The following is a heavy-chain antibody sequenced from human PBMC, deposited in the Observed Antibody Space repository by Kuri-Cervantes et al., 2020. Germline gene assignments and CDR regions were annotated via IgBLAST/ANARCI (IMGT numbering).Heavy chain of an antibody. J-gene: IGHJ4*02. CDR1: GFTFSSYG. CDR3: AKAMSSSWHRGPCGY. CDR2: ISHDGSNK. D-gene: IGHD6-13*01. V-gene: IGHV3-30*18. Sequence: GESLKISCAASGFTFSSYGMHWVRQAPGKGLEWVAVISHDGSNKYYADSVKGRFTISRDNSENTLYLQMNSLRAEDTAVYYCAKAMSSSWHRGPCGYWGQGTLVTVSS.